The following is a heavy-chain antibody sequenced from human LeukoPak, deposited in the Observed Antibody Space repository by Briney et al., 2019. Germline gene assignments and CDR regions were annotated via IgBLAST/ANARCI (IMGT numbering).Heavy chain of an antibody. D-gene: IGHD1-26*01. CDR1: GGSISSYY. CDR3: ARRATAYYFDY. J-gene: IGHJ4*02. Sequence: SETLSLTCTVSGGSISSYYWSWIRQPPGKGLEWIGYIYYSGSTNYNPSLTSRVTISVDTSKNQFSLKLSSVTAADTAVYYCARRATAYYFDYWGQGTLVTVSS. V-gene: IGHV4-59*08. CDR2: IYYSGST.